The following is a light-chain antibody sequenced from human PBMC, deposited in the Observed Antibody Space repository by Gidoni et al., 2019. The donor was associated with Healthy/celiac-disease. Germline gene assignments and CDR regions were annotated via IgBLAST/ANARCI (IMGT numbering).Light chain of an antibody. Sequence: SSYLTLPPPVSVSPGQTASITCSGDKVGDKYACWYQQKPGQSPVLVIYQDSKRPSGIPERLSGSNSGKTATLTISGTQAMDEADYYCQAWDSSNVVFGGGTKLTVL. CDR2: QDS. CDR1: KVGDKY. J-gene: IGLJ2*01. CDR3: QAWDSSNVV. V-gene: IGLV3-1*01.